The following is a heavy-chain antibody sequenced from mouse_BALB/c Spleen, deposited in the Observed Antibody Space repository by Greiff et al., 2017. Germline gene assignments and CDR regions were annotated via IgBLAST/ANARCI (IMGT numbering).Heavy chain of an antibody. D-gene: IGHD2-3*01. J-gene: IGHJ3*01. CDR1: GYSITSGYY. V-gene: IGHV3-6*02. Sequence: DVKLVESGPGLVKPSQSLSLTCSVTGYSITSGYYWNWIRQFPGNKLEWMGYISYDGSNNYNPSLKNRISITRDTSKNQFFLKLNSVTTEDTATYYCASIYDGYYPAWFAYWGQGTLVTVSA. CDR2: ISYDGSN. CDR3: ASIYDGYYPAWFAY.